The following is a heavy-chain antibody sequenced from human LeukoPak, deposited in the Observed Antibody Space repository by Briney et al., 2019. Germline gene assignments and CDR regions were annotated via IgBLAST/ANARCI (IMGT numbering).Heavy chain of an antibody. D-gene: IGHD2-2*01. Sequence: PGGSLRLSCAASGFTFSNYDMSWVRQAPGKGLEWVSGISGSGGSTYHADSVKGRFTISRDNSKNTLYLQMNSLRAEDTALYYCAKCQSTVVQLIDYWGQGTLVTVSS. CDR1: GFTFSNYD. CDR2: ISGSGGST. V-gene: IGHV3-23*01. J-gene: IGHJ4*02. CDR3: AKCQSTVVQLIDY.